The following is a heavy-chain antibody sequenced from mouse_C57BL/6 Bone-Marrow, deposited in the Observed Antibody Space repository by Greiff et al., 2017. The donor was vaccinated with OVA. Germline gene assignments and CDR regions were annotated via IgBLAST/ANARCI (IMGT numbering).Heavy chain of an antibody. D-gene: IGHD2-2*01. CDR3: ARHVYYGYDNWYFDV. Sequence: EVQRVESGGGLVQPGESLKLSCESTEYEFPSHDMSWVRKTPEKRLELVAAINSDGGSTYYPDTMERRFIIARDNTKKTLYLQMSSLRSEDTALYDCARHVYYGYDNWYFDVWGTGTTVTVSS. CDR1: EYEFPSHD. V-gene: IGHV5-2*01. CDR2: INSDGGST. J-gene: IGHJ1*03.